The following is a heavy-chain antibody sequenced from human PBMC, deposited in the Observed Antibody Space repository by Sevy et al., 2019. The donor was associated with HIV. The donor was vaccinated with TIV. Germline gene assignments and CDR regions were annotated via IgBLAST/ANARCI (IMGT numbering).Heavy chain of an antibody. Sequence: SETLSLTCTVSGGSISSYYWSWIRQPPGKGLEWIGYIYYSGSTNYNPSLKSRVTISVDTSKNQFSLKLSSVTAADTAVYYCARGSRYCSSTSCREGYYYYMDVWGKGTTVTVSS. J-gene: IGHJ6*03. CDR2: IYYSGST. V-gene: IGHV4-59*01. CDR1: GGSISSYY. D-gene: IGHD2-2*01. CDR3: ARGSRYCSSTSCREGYYYYMDV.